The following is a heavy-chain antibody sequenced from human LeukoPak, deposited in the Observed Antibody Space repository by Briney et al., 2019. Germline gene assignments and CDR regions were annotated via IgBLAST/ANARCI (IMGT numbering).Heavy chain of an antibody. V-gene: IGHV3-7*03. CDR1: GFALSSYW. CDR3: ARDGMSGSYALLFDY. Sequence: GGSLRLSCAASGFALSSYWMSWVRQAPGKGLEWVANIKQDGSEKYYVDSVKGRFTISRDNAKNSLYLQMNSLRAEDTAVYYCARDGMSGSYALLFDYWGQGTLVTVSS. J-gene: IGHJ4*02. D-gene: IGHD1-26*01. CDR2: IKQDGSEK.